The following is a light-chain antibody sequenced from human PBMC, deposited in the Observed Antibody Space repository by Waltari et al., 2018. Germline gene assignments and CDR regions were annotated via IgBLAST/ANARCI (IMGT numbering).Light chain of an antibody. J-gene: IGLJ2*01. CDR3: SSYTSSSTLVV. CDR1: SSDVGGYNY. Sequence: QSALTQPASVSGSPGQSITISCTGTSSDVGGYNYVSLYQQHPGKAPKLMIYAVSNRPSGVSNRFSGSKSGNTASLTISGLQAEDEADYYCSSYTSSSTLVVFGGGTKLTVL. V-gene: IGLV2-14*03. CDR2: AVS.